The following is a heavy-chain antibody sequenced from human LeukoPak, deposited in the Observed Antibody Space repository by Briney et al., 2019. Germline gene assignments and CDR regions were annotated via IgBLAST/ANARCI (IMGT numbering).Heavy chain of an antibody. Sequence: SGGSLRLSCAASGFTFSYFGMNWVRQAPGKGLEWVAIIRHDGSNEYYAESVKGRFTISRDNSKNSLYLQMNSLRAEDTAAYYCAKIEGKYQLANIPDSWGQGTLVTVSS. CDR3: AKIEGKYQLANIPDS. V-gene: IGHV3-30*02. J-gene: IGHJ4*02. CDR1: GFTFSYFG. CDR2: IRHDGSNE. D-gene: IGHD2-2*01.